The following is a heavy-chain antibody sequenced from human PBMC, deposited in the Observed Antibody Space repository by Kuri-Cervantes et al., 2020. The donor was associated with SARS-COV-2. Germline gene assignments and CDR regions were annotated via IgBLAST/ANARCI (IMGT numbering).Heavy chain of an antibody. Sequence: SQTLSLTCAASGFTFSSYWMHWVRQAPGKGLEWIGSIYYSGSTYYNPSLKSRVTISVDTSKNQFSLKLSSVTAADTAVYYCARSSAAAGPYNWFDPWGQGTLVTVSS. CDR1: GFTFSSYW. D-gene: IGHD6-13*01. CDR2: IYYSGST. CDR3: ARSSAAAGPYNWFDP. V-gene: IGHV4-39*01. J-gene: IGHJ5*02.